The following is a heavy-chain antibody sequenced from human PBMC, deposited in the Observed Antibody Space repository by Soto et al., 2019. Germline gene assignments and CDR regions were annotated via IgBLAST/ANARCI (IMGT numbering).Heavy chain of an antibody. Sequence: SVKVSCKASGGTFSSYTISWVRQAPGQGLEWMGRIIPILGIANYAQKFQGRVTITADKSTSTAYMELSSLRSEDTAVYFCARGGQWDFLSDYWGQGTLVTVSS. CDR2: IIPILGIA. D-gene: IGHD1-26*01. CDR1: GGTFSSYT. CDR3: ARGGQWDFLSDY. J-gene: IGHJ4*02. V-gene: IGHV1-69*02.